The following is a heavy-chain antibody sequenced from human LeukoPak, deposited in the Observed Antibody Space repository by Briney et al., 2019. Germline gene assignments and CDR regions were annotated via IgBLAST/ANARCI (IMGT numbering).Heavy chain of an antibody. CDR2: INPSGGST. CDR1: GYTFTSYY. CDR3: ARKRQLGPIDY. J-gene: IGHJ4*02. V-gene: IGHV1-46*01. Sequence: ASVKVSCKASGYTFTSYYMHWVRQAPGQGLEWMGIINPSGGSTSYAQKFQGRVTMTRDMSTSTVYMELSSLRSEDTAVYYCARKRQLGPIDYWGQGTLVTVSS. D-gene: IGHD6-13*01.